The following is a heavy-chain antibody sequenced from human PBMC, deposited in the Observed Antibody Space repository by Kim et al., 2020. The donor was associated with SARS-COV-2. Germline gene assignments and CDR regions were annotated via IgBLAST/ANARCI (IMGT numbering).Heavy chain of an antibody. V-gene: IGHV3-23*01. CDR1: GFTFSSYA. J-gene: IGHJ6*03. D-gene: IGHD2-21*02. CDR3: AKNRATANYMED. Sequence: GGSLRLSCAASGFTFSSYAMSWVRQAPGKGLEWVSVISGGGTFYADSVKGRFTVSRDNSENTLHLQMNSLSAEDTAVYYCAKNRATANYMEDWGTGTTVTVSS. CDR2: ISGGGT.